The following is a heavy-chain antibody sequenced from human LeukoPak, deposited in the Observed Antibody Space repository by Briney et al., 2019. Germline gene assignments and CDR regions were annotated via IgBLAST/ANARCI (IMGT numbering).Heavy chain of an antibody. CDR1: GGSFSGYY. CDR2: INHSGST. J-gene: IGHJ4*02. Sequence: SETLSLTCAVYGGSFSGYYWSWIRQPPGKGLEWIGEINHSGSTNYNPSLKSRVTISVDTSKNQFSLKLSSVTAADTAVYYCARGGIVGATTNYFDYWGQGTLVTVSS. D-gene: IGHD1-26*01. V-gene: IGHV4-34*01. CDR3: ARGGIVGATTNYFDY.